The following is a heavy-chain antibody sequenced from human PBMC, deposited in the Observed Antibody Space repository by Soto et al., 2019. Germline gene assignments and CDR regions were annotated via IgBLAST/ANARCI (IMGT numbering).Heavy chain of an antibody. CDR2: MSNSGNT. CDR1: GDSINYIHY. Sequence: SETLSLTCTVSGDSINYIHYLGWIRQPPGKGLEWIASMSNSGNTYKNPSLKSRVSISVDTSKSQFSLKLASVTAADTAVYYCARDGSSTANWIDPWGQGTLVTVSS. D-gene: IGHD2-2*01. CDR3: ARDGSSTANWIDP. V-gene: IGHV4-38-2*02. J-gene: IGHJ5*02.